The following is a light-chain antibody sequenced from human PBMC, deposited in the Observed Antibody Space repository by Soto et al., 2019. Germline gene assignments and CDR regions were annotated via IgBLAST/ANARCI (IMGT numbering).Light chain of an antibody. CDR3: QQYGSSPMYS. CDR2: GAS. J-gene: IGKJ2*01. V-gene: IGKV3-20*01. Sequence: EIVLMQSPGTLSLSPGERATLSCRASQSVTKDYLAWYQQKPGQAPRLLIYGASRRATGIPDRFSGSGSGTDFPLTISRLEPEDFAVYSCQQYGSSPMYSFGQGTKLEIK. CDR1: QSVTKDY.